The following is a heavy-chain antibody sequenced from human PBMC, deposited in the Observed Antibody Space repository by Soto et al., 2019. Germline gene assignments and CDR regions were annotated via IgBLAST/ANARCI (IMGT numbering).Heavy chain of an antibody. J-gene: IGHJ4*02. D-gene: IGHD2-8*01. Sequence: SETLSLTCTVSGGSISNVGYYWSWIRQHPGKGLEWIGYIYYSGSTYYNPSLKSRVTISVDTSKNQFSLKLSSVTAADTTVYYCARDSRYCTNGVCFATPLDYWGQGTLVTVSS. V-gene: IGHV4-31*03. CDR2: IYYSGST. CDR3: ARDSRYCTNGVCFATPLDY. CDR1: GGSISNVGYY.